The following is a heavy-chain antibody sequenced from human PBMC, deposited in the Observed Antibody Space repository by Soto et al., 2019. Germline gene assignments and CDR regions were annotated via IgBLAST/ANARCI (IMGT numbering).Heavy chain of an antibody. V-gene: IGHV3-72*01. D-gene: IGHD6-19*01. CDR1: GFTFSDHY. CDR2: TRNKANSYTT. J-gene: IGHJ6*02. CDR3: AVAGWLVRSYYYYYGMDV. Sequence: GGSLRLSCAASGFTFSDHYMDWVRQAPGKGLEWVGRTRNKANSYTTEYAASVKGRFTISRDDSKNSLYLQMNSLKTEDTAVYYCAVAGWLVRSYYYYYGMDVWGQGTTVTVSS.